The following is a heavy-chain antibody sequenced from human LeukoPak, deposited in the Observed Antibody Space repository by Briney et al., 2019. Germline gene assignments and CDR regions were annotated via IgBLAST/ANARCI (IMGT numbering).Heavy chain of an antibody. CDR3: AREIAAAGTTTGDAFDI. D-gene: IGHD6-13*01. CDR1: GDSINSGEHY. CDR2: IYHSGTT. V-gene: IGHV4-30-4*08. Sequence: SQTLSLTCTVSGDSINSGEHYWSWIRQPPGKGLEWIGHIYHSGTTYYNPSVKSRMTISVDTSKNQFSLNLRSVTAVDTAVYYCAREIAAAGTTTGDAFDIWGQGTMVTVSS. J-gene: IGHJ3*02.